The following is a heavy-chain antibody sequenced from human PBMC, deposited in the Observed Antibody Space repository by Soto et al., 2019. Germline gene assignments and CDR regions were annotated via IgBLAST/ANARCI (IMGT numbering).Heavy chain of an antibody. CDR1: GYTFTAYY. Sequence: ASVKVSCKTSGYTFTAYYLHWVRQAPGQGLEWMGWVNPNNGGTVYAQRFLDRVTMTADTSTSTVYMDLSSLRSDDTALYYCARTISGGVGYGMDVWGQGTTVTVSS. CDR3: ARTISGGVGYGMDV. J-gene: IGHJ6*02. V-gene: IGHV1-2*02. CDR2: VNPNNGGT. D-gene: IGHD3-3*01.